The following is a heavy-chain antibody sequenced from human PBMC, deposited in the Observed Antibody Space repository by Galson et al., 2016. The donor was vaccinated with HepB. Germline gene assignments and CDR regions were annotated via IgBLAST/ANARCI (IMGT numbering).Heavy chain of an antibody. V-gene: IGHV3-23*01. CDR1: GFTFNSYG. J-gene: IGHJ4*02. CDR2: ISGGGGST. CDR3: VKGLYGSGSSGDY. Sequence: SLRLSCAASGFTFNSYGMSWVRPAPGKGLDWVSSISGGGGSTDYAGSVKGRLTISRDNSKNTLYLHLNSLSAEDTAVYFCVKGLYGSGSSGDYWGQGTLVTVSS. D-gene: IGHD3-10*01.